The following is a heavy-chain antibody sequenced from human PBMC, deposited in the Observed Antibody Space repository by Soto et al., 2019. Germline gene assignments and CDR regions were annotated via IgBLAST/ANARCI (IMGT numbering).Heavy chain of an antibody. Sequence: EVQLLESGGGLVQPGGSLRLSCAASGFTFSSYAMSWVRQAPGKGLEWVSAISGSGGSTYYADSVKGRFTISRDTSKNTLYLQKNSLRAEDTAVYYCASRALNQPFIVVVPAAIFSAFDIWGQGTMVTASS. J-gene: IGHJ3*02. D-gene: IGHD2-2*01. CDR1: GFTFSSYA. CDR2: ISGSGGST. V-gene: IGHV3-23*01. CDR3: ASRALNQPFIVVVPAAIFSAFDI.